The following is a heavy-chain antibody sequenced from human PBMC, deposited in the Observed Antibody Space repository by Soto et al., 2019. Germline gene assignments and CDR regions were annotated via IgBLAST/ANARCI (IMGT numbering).Heavy chain of an antibody. CDR1: GFTFTSSA. D-gene: IGHD2-2*01. Sequence: ASVKVSCKASGFTFTSSAVQWVRQARGQRLEWIGWIVVGSGNTNYAQKFQERVTITRDMSTSTAYMELSSLRSEDTAVYYCAADYMPRGYYYYGMDVWGQGTTVTVSS. CDR3: AADYMPRGYYYYGMDV. CDR2: IVVGSGNT. J-gene: IGHJ6*02. V-gene: IGHV1-58*01.